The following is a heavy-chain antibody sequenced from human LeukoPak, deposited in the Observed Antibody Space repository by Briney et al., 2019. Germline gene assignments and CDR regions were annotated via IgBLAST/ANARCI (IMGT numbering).Heavy chain of an antibody. V-gene: IGHV3-48*01. CDR3: ARGGGKYSSSWVDY. CDR2: ISSSSSTI. CDR1: GFTFSSYS. D-gene: IGHD6-6*01. Sequence: GGSLRLSCAASGFTFSSYSMNWVRQAPGKGLEWVSYISSSSSTIYYAVSVKGRFTISRDNAKNSLYLQMNSLRAEDTAVYYCARGGGKYSSSWVDYWGQGTLVTVSS. J-gene: IGHJ4*02.